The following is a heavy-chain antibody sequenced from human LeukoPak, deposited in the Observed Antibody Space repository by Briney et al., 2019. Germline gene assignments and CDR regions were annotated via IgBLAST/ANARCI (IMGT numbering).Heavy chain of an antibody. CDR3: AREVGDSSGYYYYFDY. J-gene: IGHJ4*02. D-gene: IGHD3-22*01. Sequence: GASVKVSCKASGGTFSSYAISWVRQAPGQGLEWMGGIIPIFGTANYAQKFQGRVTITADESTSTAYMELRSLRSEDTAVYYCAREVGDSSGYYYYFDYWGQGTLVTVSS. V-gene: IGHV1-69*13. CDR1: GGTFSSYA. CDR2: IIPIFGTA.